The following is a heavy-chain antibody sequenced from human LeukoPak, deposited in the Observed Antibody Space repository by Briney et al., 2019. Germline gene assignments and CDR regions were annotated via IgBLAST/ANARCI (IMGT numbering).Heavy chain of an antibody. Sequence: GGSLRLSCAASGFTFSSYEMHWVRQAPGKGLEWVSYISSDGSNIYYADSVRGRFTISRDNAKNTLYLQMNSLRADDTAVYYCGRGLVPRLFDYWGQGTLVTVSS. CDR1: GFTFSSYE. D-gene: IGHD3-16*01. V-gene: IGHV3-48*03. J-gene: IGHJ4*02. CDR2: ISSDGSNI. CDR3: GRGLVPRLFDY.